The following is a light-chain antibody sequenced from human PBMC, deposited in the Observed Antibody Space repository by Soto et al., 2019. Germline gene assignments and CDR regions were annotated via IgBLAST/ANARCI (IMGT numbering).Light chain of an antibody. J-gene: IGLJ1*01. CDR1: SSDVGIYNY. V-gene: IGLV2-14*01. CDR2: EVT. CDR3: TSYTTSSTRV. Sequence: SALTQPASVSGSPGQSIAISCTGTSSDVGIYNYVSWYQQHPGKVPKPIIYEVTNRPSGVSNRFSGSKSGNTASLIISGIQAEDEADYYCTSYTTSSTRVFGTGTKLTVL.